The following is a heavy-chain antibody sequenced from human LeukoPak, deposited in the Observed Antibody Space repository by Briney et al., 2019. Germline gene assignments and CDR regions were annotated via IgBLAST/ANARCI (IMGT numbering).Heavy chain of an antibody. D-gene: IGHD3-9*01. CDR3: ARESTGYDILTGYYMKLNWFDP. V-gene: IGHV4-34*01. CDR1: GGSFSGYY. Sequence: PSETLSLTCAVYGGSFSGYYWSWIRQPPGKGLEWIGEINHGGSTNYNPSLKSRVTISVDTSKNQFSLKLSSVTAADTAVYYCARESTGYDILTGYYMKLNWFDPWGQGTLVTASS. CDR2: INHGGST. J-gene: IGHJ5*02.